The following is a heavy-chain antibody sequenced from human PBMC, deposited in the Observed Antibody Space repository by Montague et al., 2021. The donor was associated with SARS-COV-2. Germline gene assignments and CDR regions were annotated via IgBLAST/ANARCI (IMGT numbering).Heavy chain of an antibody. Sequence: PALVKPTQTLTLTCTFSGFSLSTSGMCVSWIRQPPGKALEWLALXDWDDDKYYSTSLKTRLTISKDTSKNQVVLTMTNMDPVDTATCYCARIWGATRGDAFDIWGQGTMVTVSS. CDR1: GFSLSTSGMC. V-gene: IGHV2-70*01. CDR2: XDWDDDK. CDR3: ARIWGATRGDAFDI. D-gene: IGHD1-26*01. J-gene: IGHJ3*02.